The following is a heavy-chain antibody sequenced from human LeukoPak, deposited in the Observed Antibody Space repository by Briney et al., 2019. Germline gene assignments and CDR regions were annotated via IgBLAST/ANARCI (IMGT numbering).Heavy chain of an antibody. D-gene: IGHD1-26*01. CDR2: ISYDGSNK. V-gene: IGHV3-30-3*01. J-gene: IGHJ4*02. Sequence: PGGSLRLSCAASGFTFSSYAMHWVRQAPGKGLAWVAVISYDGSNKYYADSVKGRFTISRDNSKNTLYLQMNSLRAEDTAVYYCARGFRGGGVGELLGYWGQGTLVTVS. CDR1: GFTFSSYA. CDR3: ARGFRGGGVGELLGY.